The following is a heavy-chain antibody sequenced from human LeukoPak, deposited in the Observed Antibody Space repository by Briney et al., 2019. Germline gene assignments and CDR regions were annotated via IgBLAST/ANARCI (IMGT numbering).Heavy chain of an antibody. J-gene: IGHJ3*02. Sequence: GGSLRLSCTASGFTFSNYSMNWVRQAPGRGLEWVSSISSSRHYIYYADSVRGRFTISRDNAKNSLFLQMNSLRAEAPAVYYCAGQGGSDWSHVGFDIWGQGTMVTVSS. D-gene: IGHD2-21*02. V-gene: IGHV3-21*01. CDR1: GFTFSNYS. CDR3: AGQGGSDWSHVGFDI. CDR2: ISSSRHYI.